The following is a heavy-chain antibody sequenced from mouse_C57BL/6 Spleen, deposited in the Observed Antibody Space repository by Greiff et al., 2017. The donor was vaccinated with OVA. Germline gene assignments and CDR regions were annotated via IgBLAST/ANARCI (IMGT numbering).Heavy chain of an antibody. CDR2: IYPGDGDT. D-gene: IGHD1-1*02. CDR3: ARNGELSNY. V-gene: IGHV1-82*01. CDR1: GYAFSSSW. J-gene: IGHJ2*01. Sequence: QVQLQQSGPELVKPGASVKISCKASGYAFSSSWMNWVKQRPGKGLEWIGRIYPGDGDTNYNGKFKGKATLTADKSSSTAYMQLSSLTSEDAAVYFCARNGELSNYWGQGTTLTVSS.